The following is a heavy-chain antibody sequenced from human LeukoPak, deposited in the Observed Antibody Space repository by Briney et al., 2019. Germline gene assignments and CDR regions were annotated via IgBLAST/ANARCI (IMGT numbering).Heavy chain of an antibody. Sequence: SETLSLTCTVSGVSISSYYWSWIRQPPGKGLEWIGYISYSGSTNYNPSLNSRVTISVDTSKNQFSLKLSSVTAADTAVYYCARGYDSSDYPGYGMDVWGQGTTVTVSS. J-gene: IGHJ6*02. CDR1: GVSISSYY. D-gene: IGHD3-22*01. CDR3: ARGYDSSDYPGYGMDV. CDR2: ISYSGST. V-gene: IGHV4-59*08.